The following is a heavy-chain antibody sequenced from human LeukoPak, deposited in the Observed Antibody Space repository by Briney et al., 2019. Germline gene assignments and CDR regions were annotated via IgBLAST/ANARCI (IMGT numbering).Heavy chain of an antibody. CDR2: ISGYNGKT. V-gene: IGHV1-18*01. J-gene: IGHJ4*02. Sequence: ASVKVSCKASGYTFTSYGISWVRRAPGQGLEWMGWISGYNGKTINAEKFQDRVTMTIDTSTSTAYMELRSLRSDDTAVYYCARDQEGFDYWGQGTLVTVSS. CDR3: ARDQEGFDY. CDR1: GYTFTSYG.